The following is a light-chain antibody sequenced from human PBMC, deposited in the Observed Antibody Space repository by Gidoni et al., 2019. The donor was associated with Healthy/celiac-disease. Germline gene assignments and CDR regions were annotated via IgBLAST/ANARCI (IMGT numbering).Light chain of an antibody. V-gene: IGLV2-23*01. Sequence: QSALTQPASVSGSPGQSITISCTGTSSDVGSYNLVSWYQQHPGKAPKLMIYEGSKRPSGVSNRFSGSKSGNTASLTISGLQAEDEADYYCCSYAGSSTCDVFGGGTKLTVL. J-gene: IGLJ3*02. CDR2: EGS. CDR1: SSDVGSYNL. CDR3: CSYAGSSTCDV.